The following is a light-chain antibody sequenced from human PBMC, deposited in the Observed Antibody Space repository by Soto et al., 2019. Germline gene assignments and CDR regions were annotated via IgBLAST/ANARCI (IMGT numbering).Light chain of an antibody. V-gene: IGKV1-5*03. Sequence: DIQMTQSPSTLSASVGDRVTITCRASQSISSWLAWYQQKPGKAPKLLIYKASSLESGVPSRFSGSGSGTEFTLTISSLQPDDFATYDCQQYNSYAATFGHGTKVEIK. J-gene: IGKJ1*01. CDR2: KAS. CDR3: QQYNSYAAT. CDR1: QSISSW.